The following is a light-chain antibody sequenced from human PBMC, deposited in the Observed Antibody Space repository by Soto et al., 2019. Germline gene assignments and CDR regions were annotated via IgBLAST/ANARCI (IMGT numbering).Light chain of an antibody. CDR3: SSYAGSNNLYV. CDR2: EVS. J-gene: IGLJ1*01. CDR1: SSDVGGYNY. Sequence: QSVLTQPPSASGSPGQSVTISCTGTSSDVGGYNYVSWYQQHPGKAPKLMIYEVSKRPSGVPDRFSGSKSGNTASLTVSGLQAEDAADYYRSSYAGSNNLYVFGTGTNVTVL. V-gene: IGLV2-8*01.